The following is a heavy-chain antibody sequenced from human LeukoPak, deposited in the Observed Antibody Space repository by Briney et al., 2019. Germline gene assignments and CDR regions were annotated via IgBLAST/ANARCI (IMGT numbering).Heavy chain of an antibody. CDR2: ILENGRTM. V-gene: IGHV3-23*01. CDR3: AKRGAGSGGLDY. Sequence: QAGGCLRLSFATSGFSFSIYAMSWGRQAPGKGLEWVSAILENGRTMYYAETVQGRFTIYRDASNNTVFLQMSSLRAEDTAVYYCAKRGAGSGGLDYWGQGTLVTVSS. CDR1: GFSFSIYA. J-gene: IGHJ4*02. D-gene: IGHD6-19*01.